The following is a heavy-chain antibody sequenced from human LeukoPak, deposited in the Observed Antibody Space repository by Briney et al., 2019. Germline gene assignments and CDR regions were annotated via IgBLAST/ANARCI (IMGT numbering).Heavy chain of an antibody. V-gene: IGHV3-53*01. J-gene: IGHJ4*02. CDR2: IYSGGTT. Sequence: GGSLRLSYAASGFTVSDNYMSWVRQAPGKGLEWVSLIYSGGTTYYADSVRGRFTISRDNSKNTLYLQINSLTAGDTAVYYCAKSLFGPLDSWGQGTLVTVSS. CDR1: GFTVSDNY. D-gene: IGHD3-3*01. CDR3: AKSLFGPLDS.